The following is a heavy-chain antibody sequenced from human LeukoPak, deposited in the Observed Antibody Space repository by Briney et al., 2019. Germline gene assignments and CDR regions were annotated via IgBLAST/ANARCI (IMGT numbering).Heavy chain of an antibody. CDR3: ARVDTAMVIDY. Sequence: SETLSLTCAVSGYSISSGYYWGWIRQPPGKGLEWIGSIYHSGSTYYNPSLKSRVTISVDTSKNQFSPKLSSVTAADTAVYYCARVDTAMVIDYWGQGTLVTVSS. V-gene: IGHV4-38-2*01. D-gene: IGHD5-18*01. CDR2: IYHSGST. CDR1: GYSISSGYY. J-gene: IGHJ4*02.